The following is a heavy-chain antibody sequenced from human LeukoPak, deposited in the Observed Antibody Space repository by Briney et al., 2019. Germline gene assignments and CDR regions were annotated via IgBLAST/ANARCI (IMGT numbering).Heavy chain of an antibody. J-gene: IGHJ4*02. CDR2: IYYSGST. V-gene: IGHV4-31*03. Sequence: SQTLSLTCTVSGGSISSTGYYWSWIRQHPGKGLEWIGYIYYSGSTYYNPSLKSRVTISVDTSKNQFSLKLSSVTAADTAVYYCARGIFGEPPPFWGQGTLVTGSS. CDR1: GGSISSTGYY. CDR3: ARGIFGEPPPF. D-gene: IGHD3-10*01.